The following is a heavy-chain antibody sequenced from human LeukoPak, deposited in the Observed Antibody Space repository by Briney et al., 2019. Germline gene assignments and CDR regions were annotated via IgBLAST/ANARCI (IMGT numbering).Heavy chain of an antibody. CDR2: INPSGGST. D-gene: IGHD3-16*02. CDR1: GYTFTSYY. CDR3: ASDRRMITFGGVIELYYYGMDV. J-gene: IGHJ6*02. Sequence: ASVKVSCKASGYTFTSYYMHWVRRAPGQGLEWMGIINPSGGSTSYAQKFQGRVTMTRDTSTSTVYMELSSLRSEDTAVYYCASDRRMITFGGVIELYYYGMDVWGQGTTVTVSS. V-gene: IGHV1-46*01.